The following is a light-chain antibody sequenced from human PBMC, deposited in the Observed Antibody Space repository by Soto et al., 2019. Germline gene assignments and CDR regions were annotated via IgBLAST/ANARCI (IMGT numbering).Light chain of an antibody. J-gene: IGLJ1*01. CDR1: STDFVSYNR. CDR2: EVS. CDR3: SSYTGSSTLV. V-gene: IGLV2-14*01. Sequence: QSALTQPPSVSGSPGQSVTISCTGTSTDFVSYNRVSWYLQHPGKVPKLMIYEVSNRPSGVSNRFSDSKSGNTASLTISGLQAEDEADYYCSSYTGSSTLVFGTGTKVTVL.